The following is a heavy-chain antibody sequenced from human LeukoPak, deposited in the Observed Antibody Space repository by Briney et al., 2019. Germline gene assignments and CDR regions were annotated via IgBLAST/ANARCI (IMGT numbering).Heavy chain of an antibody. J-gene: IGHJ2*01. CDR3: AADRVMATIDNWYFDL. Sequence: SVKVSCKASGFTFTSSAMQWVRQARGQRLEWIGWIVVGSGNTNYAQKFQERVTITRDMSTSTAYMELSSLRSEDTAVYYCAADRVMATIDNWYFDLWGRGTLVTVSS. V-gene: IGHV1-58*02. CDR2: IVVGSGNT. CDR1: GFTFTSSA. D-gene: IGHD5-24*01.